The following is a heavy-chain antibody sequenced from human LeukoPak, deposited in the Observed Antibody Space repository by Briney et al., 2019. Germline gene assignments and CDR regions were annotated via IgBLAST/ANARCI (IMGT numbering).Heavy chain of an antibody. Sequence: GGSLRLSCAASGFTVSGNYMTWVRLAPGKGLEWVSLISAADIAYYADSVKGRFSISGDNAKNPLSLQMNSLRAEDTAVYYCARAGKWPPYHYYYGMDVWGPGTTVTVSS. CDR3: ARAGKWPPYHYYYGMDV. V-gene: IGHV3-53*01. D-gene: IGHD5-12*01. CDR2: ISAADIA. CDR1: GFTVSGNY. J-gene: IGHJ6*02.